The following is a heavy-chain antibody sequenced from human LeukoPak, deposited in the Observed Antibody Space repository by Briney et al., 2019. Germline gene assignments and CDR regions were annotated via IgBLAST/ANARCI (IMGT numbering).Heavy chain of an antibody. D-gene: IGHD1-1*01. V-gene: IGHV3-48*03. J-gene: IGHJ6*03. CDR3: ARDRLLEDRDYNYYYYMDV. CDR1: GFTFSSYE. CDR2: ISSSGSTI. Sequence: GGSLGLSCAASGFTFSSYEMNWVRQAPGRGLEWVSYISSSGSTIYYADSVKGRFTISRDNAKNSLSLQMNSLRAEDTAVYYCARDRLLEDRDYNYYYYMDVWGIGTTVTVSS.